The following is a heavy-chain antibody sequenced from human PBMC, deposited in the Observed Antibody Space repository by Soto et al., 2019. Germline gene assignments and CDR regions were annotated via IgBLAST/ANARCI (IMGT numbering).Heavy chain of an antibody. CDR3: ARKTGTTPWFDP. Sequence: ASVKVSCKASGGTFSSYAISWVRQAPGQGLEWMGGIIPIFGTANYAQKFQGRVTITADESTSTAYMELSSLRSEDTAVYYCARKTGTTPWFDPWGQGTLVTVSS. J-gene: IGHJ5*02. CDR1: GGTFSSYA. V-gene: IGHV1-69*13. CDR2: IIPIFGTA. D-gene: IGHD1-7*01.